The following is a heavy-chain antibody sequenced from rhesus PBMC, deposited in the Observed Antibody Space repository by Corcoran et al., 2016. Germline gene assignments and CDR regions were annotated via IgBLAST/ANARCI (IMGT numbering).Heavy chain of an antibody. Sequence: EVQLVEAGGGLVQPGGSLRLSCAASGFNFSTYGMHWAPQAPGKGLQWGSVINTDGRFTWYTDSVKGRFIISRENAKNTLYLQMDSLRAEDTAVYYCAREERAGSLDVWGRGVLVTVSS. CDR2: INTDGRFT. V-gene: IGHV3-22*01. J-gene: IGHJ5-2*02. D-gene: IGHD1-14*01. CDR3: AREERAGSLDV. CDR1: GFNFSTYG.